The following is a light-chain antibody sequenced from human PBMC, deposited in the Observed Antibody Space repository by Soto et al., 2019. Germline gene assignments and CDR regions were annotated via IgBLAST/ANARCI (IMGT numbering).Light chain of an antibody. J-gene: IGKJ1*01. CDR3: QQSYSTPQT. CDR2: AAS. Sequence: DIQMTQSPSSLSASVGDRVTITCRASQSIISYLNWYQQKPGKAPKLLIYAASSLQSGVPSRFSGSGSGTDFTLTISSLQAEDFATYYCQQSYSTPQTFGQGTKVEIK. CDR1: QSIISY. V-gene: IGKV1-39*01.